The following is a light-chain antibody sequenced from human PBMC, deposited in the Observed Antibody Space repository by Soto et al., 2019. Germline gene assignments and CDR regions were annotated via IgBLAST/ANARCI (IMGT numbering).Light chain of an antibody. CDR3: QQYNSYRT. CDR1: QSISSW. V-gene: IGKV1-5*01. Sequence: DIQMTQSPSTLSASVGDRVTITCRASQSISSWLAWYQQKPGKAPKLLIYDASSLESGVPSSFSGSGSGTEFTITISSLQPDDFATYYCQQYNSYRTFGQGTKVEIK. J-gene: IGKJ1*01. CDR2: DAS.